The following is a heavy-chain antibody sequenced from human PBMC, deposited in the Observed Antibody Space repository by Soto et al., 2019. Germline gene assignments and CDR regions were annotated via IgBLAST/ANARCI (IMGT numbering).Heavy chain of an antibody. D-gene: IGHD5-18*01. Sequence: EVQLVESGGGLVQPGGSLRLSCAASGVTVSSNYMSWVRQAPGKGLEWVSVIYSGGSTYYADSVKGRFTRSRDNSKNTLYLQMNSLGAEGTAVYYCARHGYNYGGGYFDYWGQGTLVTVSS. J-gene: IGHJ4*02. CDR2: IYSGGST. CDR3: ARHGYNYGGGYFDY. V-gene: IGHV3-66*04. CDR1: GVTVSSNY.